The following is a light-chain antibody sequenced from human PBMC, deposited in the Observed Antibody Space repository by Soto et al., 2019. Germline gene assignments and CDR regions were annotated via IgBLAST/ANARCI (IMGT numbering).Light chain of an antibody. CDR1: SSDVGKYTF. V-gene: IGLV2-23*02. Sequence: QSALTQPASVSGAPGQSITISCTGTSSDVGKYTFVSWYGQHPGKAPKLIIFEVNKRPSGVSNRFSGSKSGNTASLTISGLQAEDEVNYYCCLYGGSNNYVVFGGGTKVTVL. CDR3: CLYGGSNNYVV. J-gene: IGLJ2*01. CDR2: EVN.